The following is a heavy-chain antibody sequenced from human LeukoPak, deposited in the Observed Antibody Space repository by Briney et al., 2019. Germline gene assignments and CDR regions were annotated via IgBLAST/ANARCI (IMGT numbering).Heavy chain of an antibody. D-gene: IGHD4-17*01. CDR2: INPNSGGT. Sequence: ASVKVSCKASGYTFTGYYMHWVRQAPGEGLGWMGWINPNSGGTNYAQKFRGRVTMTRDTSISTAYMELSRLRSDETAVYYCASRYDYGDYVQPLDYWGQGTLVTVSS. CDR3: ASRYDYGDYVQPLDY. J-gene: IGHJ4*02. CDR1: GYTFTGYY. V-gene: IGHV1-2*02.